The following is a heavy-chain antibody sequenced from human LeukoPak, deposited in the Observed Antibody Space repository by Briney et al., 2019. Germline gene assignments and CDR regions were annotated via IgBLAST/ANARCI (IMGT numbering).Heavy chain of an antibody. CDR2: IWYEGSNE. D-gene: IGHD4-11*01. Sequence: GGSLRLSCAASGFTFSSYGMHWVRQAPGKGLEWVAVIWYEGSNEYYADSVKGRFTISRDNAKNTLYLQMNSLRAEDTAVYYCAVDYRKQLDYWGQGTLVSVSS. J-gene: IGHJ4*02. V-gene: IGHV3-33*01. CDR3: AVDYRKQLDY. CDR1: GFTFSSYG.